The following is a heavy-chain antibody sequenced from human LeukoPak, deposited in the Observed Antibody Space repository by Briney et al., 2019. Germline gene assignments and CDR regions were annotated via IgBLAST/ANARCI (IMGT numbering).Heavy chain of an antibody. CDR2: INHSGST. J-gene: IGHJ4*02. Sequence: PSETLSRTCAVYGGSFSGYYWSWIRQPPGKGLEWIGEINHSGSTNYNPSLKSRVTISVDTSKNQFSLKLSSVTAADTAVYYCARVRSGGSCLDYWGQGTLVTVSS. CDR3: ARVRSGGSCLDY. V-gene: IGHV4-34*01. CDR1: GGSFSGYY. D-gene: IGHD2-15*01.